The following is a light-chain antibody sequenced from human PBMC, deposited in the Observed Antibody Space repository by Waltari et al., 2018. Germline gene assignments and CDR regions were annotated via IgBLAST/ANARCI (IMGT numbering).Light chain of an antibody. J-gene: IGKJ1*01. CDR1: QSISSY. V-gene: IGKV1-39*01. CDR3: QQSYSTPRT. CDR2: AAS. Sequence: DIQMTQSPSSLSASVGDRVTITCRASQSISSYLNWYQQKPGKAPKLLIYAASNLQSGVPSRFSVSGSGTDFTLTISSLQPEDFATYFCQQSYSTPRTFGQGTKVEIK.